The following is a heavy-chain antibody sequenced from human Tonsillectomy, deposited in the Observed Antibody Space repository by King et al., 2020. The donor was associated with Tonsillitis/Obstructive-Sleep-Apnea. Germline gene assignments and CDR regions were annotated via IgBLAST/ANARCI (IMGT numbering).Heavy chain of an antibody. V-gene: IGHV1-46*02. J-gene: IGHJ4*02. CDR3: ARPFAGYSYGRLDY. CDR1: GYTFNSYY. Sequence: QLVQSGTEVKKPGASLKVSGKASGYTFNSYYVHWLRQAPGQGLEWMGIFNPIGGITEYAQKFQGRVTMTRVTSTSTGYMELSSLRSEDTAVYYCARPFAGYSYGRLDYWGQGTLVTVSS. D-gene: IGHD5-12*01. CDR2: FNPIGGIT.